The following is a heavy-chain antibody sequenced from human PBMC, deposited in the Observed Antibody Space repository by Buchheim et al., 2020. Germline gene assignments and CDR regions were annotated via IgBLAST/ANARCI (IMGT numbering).Heavy chain of an antibody. CDR1: GFTFSVYA. D-gene: IGHD1-26*01. CDR2: IRGNGGSI. J-gene: IGHJ4*02. CDR3: AKSPRWELLDD. V-gene: IGHV3-23*01. Sequence: EVQLLESGGGWIQPGGSLRLSCAASGFTFSVYAMTWVRQAPGKGLERVSAIRGNGGSIYYADSVKGRFPISRDNSRNILFLQMNSLRAEDTAVYYCAKSPRWELLDDWGQGAL.